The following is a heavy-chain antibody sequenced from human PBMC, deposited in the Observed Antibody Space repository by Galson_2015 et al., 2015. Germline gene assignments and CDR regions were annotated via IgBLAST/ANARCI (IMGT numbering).Heavy chain of an antibody. CDR2: IYYSGST. CDR1: GGSISSYY. CDR3: ARVGYYYDSSGRRSPVGPEDV. Sequence: SETLSLTCTVSGGSISSYYWSWIRQPPGKGLEWIGYIYYSGSTNYNPSLKSRVTISVDTSKNQFSLKLSSVTAADTAVYYCARVGYYYDSSGRRSPVGPEDVWGQGTTVTVSS. D-gene: IGHD3-22*01. J-gene: IGHJ6*02. V-gene: IGHV4-59*01.